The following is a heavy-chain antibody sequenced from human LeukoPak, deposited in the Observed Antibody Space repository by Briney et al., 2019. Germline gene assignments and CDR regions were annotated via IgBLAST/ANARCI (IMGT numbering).Heavy chain of an antibody. CDR2: IYYSGST. D-gene: IGHD6-6*01. CDR3: ARRRGAARHGGFDY. Sequence: SDTLSLTCAVSGYSISSSNWWGWILQPPGKGLEWIGYIYYSGSTYYNPSLKSRVTMSVDTSKNQFSLKLSSVTAVDTAVYYCARRRGAARHGGFDYWGQGTLVTVSS. CDR1: GYSISSSNW. J-gene: IGHJ4*02. V-gene: IGHV4-28*01.